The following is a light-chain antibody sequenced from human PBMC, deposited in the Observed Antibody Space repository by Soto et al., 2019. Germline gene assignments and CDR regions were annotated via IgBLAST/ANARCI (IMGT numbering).Light chain of an antibody. CDR1: QSVNSN. Sequence: EIVMTQSPATLSVSPGERATLSCRASQSVNSNLAWYQQKPGHSPRLLIYGASTRVTGIPARFSGSGSGTEFTLTISSLQSEDFAIYYCQQHNSWPPVFAQGTKLEIK. CDR3: QQHNSWPPV. CDR2: GAS. V-gene: IGKV3-15*01. J-gene: IGKJ2*01.